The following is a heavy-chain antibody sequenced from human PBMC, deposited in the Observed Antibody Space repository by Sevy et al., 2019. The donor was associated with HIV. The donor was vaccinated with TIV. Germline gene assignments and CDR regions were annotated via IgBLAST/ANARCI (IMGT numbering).Heavy chain of an antibody. Sequence: ASVKVSCKVSGYTLTELSMHWVRQAPGKGLEWMGGFDPEDGETIYAQKFQGRVTMTEDTSTDTAHMELSSLRSEDTAVYYCAPNSRGYSSGWYLSREVWGQGTLVTVSS. D-gene: IGHD6-19*01. CDR3: APNSRGYSSGWYLSREV. CDR2: FDPEDGET. V-gene: IGHV1-24*01. J-gene: IGHJ4*02. CDR1: GYTLTELS.